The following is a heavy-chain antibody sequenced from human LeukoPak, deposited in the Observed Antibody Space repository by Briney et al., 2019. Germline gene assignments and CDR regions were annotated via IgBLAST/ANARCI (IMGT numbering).Heavy chain of an antibody. CDR1: GYTFTDYY. D-gene: IGHD6-13*01. J-gene: IGHJ4*02. CDR2: INPNSGGT. V-gene: IGHV1-2*02. CDR3: AREGIAAAGPIDY. Sequence: ASVKVSCKASGYTFTDYYIHWVRQAPGQGLEWMGWINPNSGGTNYAQKFQGKVTMTRDPSITTAYMELSRLRSDDTAVYYCAREGIAAAGPIDYWGQGTLVTVSS.